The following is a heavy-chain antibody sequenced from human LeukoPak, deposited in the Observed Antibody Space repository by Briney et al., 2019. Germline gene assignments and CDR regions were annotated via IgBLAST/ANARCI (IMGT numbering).Heavy chain of an antibody. V-gene: IGHV1-46*01. CDR1: GYTFTDYD. CDR3: ARDNSVGDIAWWFDP. Sequence: ASVKVSCKTSGYTFTDYDITWVRQAPGQGLEWMGLINPSGSSTLYAQKFQGRVTMTRDMSTTTDYMELSSLRSEDTAVYYCARDNSVGDIAWWFDPWGQGTLVTVSS. D-gene: IGHD3-16*02. CDR2: INPSGSST. J-gene: IGHJ5*02.